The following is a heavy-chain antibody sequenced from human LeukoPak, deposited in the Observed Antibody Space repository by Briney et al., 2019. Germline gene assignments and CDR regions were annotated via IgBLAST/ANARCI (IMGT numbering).Heavy chain of an antibody. CDR3: AGLVGRYSSGLYYYCFDY. J-gene: IGHJ4*02. V-gene: IGHV4-4*02. CDR1: GDSINSLDL. Sequence: SGTLSLTYTVSGDSINSLDLWSWVRQPPGKGLEWIGEMYLSGTTHSNPSVKSRVTISIDKSKNQFFLNLSSVTAADTAVYYCAGLVGRYSSGLYYYCFDYWGQGTLVTVSS. D-gene: IGHD3-22*01. CDR2: MYLSGTT.